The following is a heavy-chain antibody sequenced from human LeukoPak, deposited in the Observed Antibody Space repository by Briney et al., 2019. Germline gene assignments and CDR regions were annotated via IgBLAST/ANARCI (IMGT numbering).Heavy chain of an antibody. Sequence: GGALRISCAASGFTFSSYSKNWVRPAPGKGLEWVSSISSSSSYIYYADSVKGRFTISRDNAKNSLYLQMNSLRAEDTAVYYCARDPALVAATPYYFDYWGQGTLVTVSS. D-gene: IGHD2-15*01. J-gene: IGHJ4*02. CDR3: ARDPALVAATPYYFDY. CDR2: ISSSSSYI. V-gene: IGHV3-21*01. CDR1: GFTFSSYS.